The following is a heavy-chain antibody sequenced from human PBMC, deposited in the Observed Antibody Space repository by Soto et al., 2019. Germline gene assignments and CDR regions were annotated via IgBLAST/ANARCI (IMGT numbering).Heavy chain of an antibody. J-gene: IGHJ4*02. Sequence: PGGSLRLSCAASGFTFSNYAMTWVRQAPGKGLEGVSIITNTGGDKLYAASLKGRFTISRDNSRNTLYLQMNSLRAEDAAIYYCDNTAGESYSQSRGFDSWGQGARVTVSS. D-gene: IGHD1-26*01. CDR1: GFTFSNYA. CDR3: DNTAGESYSQSRGFDS. CDR2: ITNTGGDK. V-gene: IGHV3-23*01.